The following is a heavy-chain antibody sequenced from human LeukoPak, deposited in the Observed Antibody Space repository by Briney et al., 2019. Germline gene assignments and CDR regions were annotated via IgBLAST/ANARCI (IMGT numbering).Heavy chain of an antibody. CDR3: ARGQRSVDTFDI. J-gene: IGHJ3*02. Sequence: ASVTVSCKASGGTFSSYAISWVRQAPGQGLEWMGGIIPIFGTANYAQMFQGRVTITADESTSTAYMERSSLRSGDTAVYYCARGQRSVDTFDIWGQGTIGTVSS. CDR1: GGTFSSYA. D-gene: IGHD5-12*01. CDR2: IIPIFGTA. V-gene: IGHV1-69*13.